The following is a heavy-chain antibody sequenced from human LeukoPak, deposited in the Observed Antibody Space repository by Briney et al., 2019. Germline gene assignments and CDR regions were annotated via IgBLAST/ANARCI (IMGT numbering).Heavy chain of an antibody. Sequence: SVKVSCKASGYTFTSYAMNWVRQAPGQGLEWMGGIIPIFGTANYAQKFQGRVTITADESTSTAYMELGSLRSEDTAVYYCARDYYDSSGYYWGFQRNADTRFDYWGQGTLVTVSS. D-gene: IGHD3-22*01. V-gene: IGHV1-69*13. J-gene: IGHJ4*02. CDR3: ARDYYDSSGYYWGFQRNADTRFDY. CDR1: GYTFTSYA. CDR2: IIPIFGTA.